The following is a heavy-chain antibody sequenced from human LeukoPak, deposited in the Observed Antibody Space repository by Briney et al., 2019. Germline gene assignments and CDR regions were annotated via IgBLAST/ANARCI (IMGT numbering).Heavy chain of an antibody. CDR2: FFSNGIT. CDR1: GDSKISDGFY. CDR3: ARCQLEPTLRWSDP. D-gene: IGHD1-1*01. V-gene: IGHV4-31*03. J-gene: IGHJ5*02. Sequence: SQTLSLTCTVSGDSKISDGFYWNWIRQHPGKGLEWIGYFFSNGITHYNPSLQSRSSISLDTSKNQFSLNLTSVTAADTAVYYCARCQLEPTLRWSDPWGPGTLVTVSS.